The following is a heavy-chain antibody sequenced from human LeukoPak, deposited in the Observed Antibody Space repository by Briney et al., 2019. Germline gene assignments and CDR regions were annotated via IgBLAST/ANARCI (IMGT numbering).Heavy chain of an antibody. D-gene: IGHD6-13*01. Sequence: SETLSLTCTVSGGSISSGGYDWSWLRQPPGKGLEWIGYIYHSGSTYYNPSPKSRVTISVDRSKNQFSLKLSSVTAADTAVYYCARTGSSSLDYWGQGTLVTVSS. CDR3: ARTGSSSLDY. CDR2: IYHSGST. CDR1: GGSISSGGYD. J-gene: IGHJ4*02. V-gene: IGHV4-30-2*01.